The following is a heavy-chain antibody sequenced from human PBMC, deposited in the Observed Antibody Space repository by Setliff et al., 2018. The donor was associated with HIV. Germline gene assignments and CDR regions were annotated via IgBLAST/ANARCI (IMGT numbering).Heavy chain of an antibody. CDR2: IHTSGST. CDR3: ARHANGPYGPFGDLLYFDY. CDR1: GGSMNNYY. J-gene: IGHJ4*02. Sequence: SETLSLTCTVSGGSMNNYYWTWIRQPPGKGLEWIGYIHTSGSTKYNPSLKSRVTISLDTSKNQFSLKLTSVTAADTAVYYCARHANGPYGPFGDLLYFDYWGLGTLVTVSS. D-gene: IGHD2-21*02. V-gene: IGHV4-4*09.